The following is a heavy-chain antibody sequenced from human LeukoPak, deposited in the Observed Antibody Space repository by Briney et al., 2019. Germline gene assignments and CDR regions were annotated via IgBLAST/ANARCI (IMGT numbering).Heavy chain of an antibody. D-gene: IGHD1-26*01. Sequence: TGGSLRLSCAASGFTVSSNYMSWVRQAPGKGLEWVSVIYSGGSTYYADSVKGRFTISRHNSKNTLYLQMNSLRAEDTAVYYCARDTRSYSGEGDYWGQGTLVTVSS. CDR1: GFTVSSNY. CDR3: ARDTRSYSGEGDY. CDR2: IYSGGST. J-gene: IGHJ4*02. V-gene: IGHV3-53*04.